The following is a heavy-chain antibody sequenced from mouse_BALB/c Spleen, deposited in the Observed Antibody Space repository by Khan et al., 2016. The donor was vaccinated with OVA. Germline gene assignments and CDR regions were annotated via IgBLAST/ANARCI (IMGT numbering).Heavy chain of an antibody. D-gene: IGHD2-14*01. CDR1: GFSLSRYN. CDR3: ARAYYRYDGYYAMDF. J-gene: IGHJ4*01. CDR2: IWAGGGT. V-gene: IGHV2-6-4*01. Sequence: QMQLEESGPGLVAPSQSLSITCTVSGFSLSRYNIHWVRQPPGKGLEWLGMIWAGGGTDYTSTLKSRLNISKDNSKSQVFLKMNSLQTDDTAMYYCARAYYRYDGYYAMDFWGQGTSVTVSS.